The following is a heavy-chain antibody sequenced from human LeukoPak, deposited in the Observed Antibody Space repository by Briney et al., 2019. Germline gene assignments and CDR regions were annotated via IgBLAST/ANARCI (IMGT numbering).Heavy chain of an antibody. J-gene: IGHJ4*02. CDR2: IYYSGIT. D-gene: IGHD3-16*01. CDR3: ARSDYYDYRQIDF. CDR1: GDSIITSSYY. V-gene: IGHV4-39*01. Sequence: SETLSLTCTVSGDSIITSSYYWGWVRQPRGGGLEWLGSIYYSGITHYNPSLKRRVTIYVDTSRNQFSLHLHSVTAADTAVFYCARSDYYDYRQIDFWGQGTLVTVSS.